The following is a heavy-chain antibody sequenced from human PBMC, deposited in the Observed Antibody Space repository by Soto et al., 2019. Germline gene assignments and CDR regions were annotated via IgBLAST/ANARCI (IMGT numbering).Heavy chain of an antibody. CDR3: ARVERATLNLPPKPFDFMDV. D-gene: IGHD4-4*01. Sequence: EAQLEETGGGLVQPGGSLRLSCAASGFTFSNYKMIWVRQAPGRGLEWISYISGRGSTLDYAASVKGRFTISRDNAKNTLFLQMNSLRAEDTAVYYCARVERATLNLPPKPFDFMDVWGKGTTVSVSS. V-gene: IGHV3-48*01. J-gene: IGHJ6*03. CDR2: ISGRGSTL. CDR1: GFTFSNYK.